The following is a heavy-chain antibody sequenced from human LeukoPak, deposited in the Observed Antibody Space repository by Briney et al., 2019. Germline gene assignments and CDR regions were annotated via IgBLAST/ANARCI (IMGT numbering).Heavy chain of an antibody. CDR1: GYSFTSYW. Sequence: PGESLKISCKGSGYSFTSYWIVWVRQMPGKGLEWMGIIYPGDSDTRYSPSFQGQVTISADKSISTAYLQWSSLKASDTAMYYCARHFNGYPYSYYFDYWGQGTLVTVSS. CDR2: IYPGDSDT. V-gene: IGHV5-51*01. CDR3: ARHFNGYPYSYYFDY. J-gene: IGHJ4*02. D-gene: IGHD6-25*01.